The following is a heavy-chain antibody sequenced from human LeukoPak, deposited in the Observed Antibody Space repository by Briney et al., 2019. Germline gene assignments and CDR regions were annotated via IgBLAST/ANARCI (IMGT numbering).Heavy chain of an antibody. D-gene: IGHD5-18*01. Sequence: PGGSLRLSCAASGFTFSRYWMSWVRQAPGKGLEGVANIKQDGSEKYYVDSVKGRFTISRDNAKNSLYLQMNSLRAEDTAVYYCARGIQLWTTYYYYGMDVWGQGTTVTVSS. CDR1: GFTFSRYW. J-gene: IGHJ6*02. CDR3: ARGIQLWTTYYYYGMDV. V-gene: IGHV3-7*01. CDR2: IKQDGSEK.